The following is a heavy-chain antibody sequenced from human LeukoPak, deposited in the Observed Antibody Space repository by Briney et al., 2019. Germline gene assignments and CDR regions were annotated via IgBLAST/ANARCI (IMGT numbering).Heavy chain of an antibody. CDR1: GFTFSDYY. J-gene: IGHJ5*02. CDR3: AKAGGGDCYHECLPPQFDP. Sequence: GGSLRLSCAASGFTFSDYYMSWIRQAPGKGLEWVSYISSSGSTIYYADSVKGRFTISRDNAKNSLYLQMNSLRAEDTAVYYCAKAGGGDCYHECLPPQFDPWGQGTLVTVSS. V-gene: IGHV3-11*01. CDR2: ISSSGSTI. D-gene: IGHD2-21*02.